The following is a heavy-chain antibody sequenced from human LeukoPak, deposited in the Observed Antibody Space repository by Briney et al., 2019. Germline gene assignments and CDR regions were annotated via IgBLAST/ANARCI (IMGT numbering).Heavy chain of an antibody. Sequence: GGSLRLSCAVSGITFNRYAMNWVRQAPGKGLEWVSAISGSGGSTYYADSVKGRFTISRDNSKNTLYLQMNSLRAEDTAVYYCAKDQGVRAFDIWGQGTMVTVSS. D-gene: IGHD3-16*01. J-gene: IGHJ3*02. CDR3: AKDQGVRAFDI. CDR2: ISGSGGST. V-gene: IGHV3-23*01. CDR1: GITFNRYA.